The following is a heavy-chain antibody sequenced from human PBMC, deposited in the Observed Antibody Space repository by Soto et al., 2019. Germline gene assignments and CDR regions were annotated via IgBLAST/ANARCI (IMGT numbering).Heavy chain of an antibody. CDR2: NIPIFGTA. V-gene: IGHV1-69*13. CDR3: ARAPILGGETTHENYFDY. CDR1: GGTFSNFV. J-gene: IGHJ4*02. D-gene: IGHD2-21*01. Sequence: ASVKVSCKASGGTFSNFVISWVQQAPGQGLEWMGGNIPIFGTANYAQKFQGRVTIIADESTGTTYMELTSLRSEDTAVYYCARAPILGGETTHENYFDYWGQGTLVTVSS.